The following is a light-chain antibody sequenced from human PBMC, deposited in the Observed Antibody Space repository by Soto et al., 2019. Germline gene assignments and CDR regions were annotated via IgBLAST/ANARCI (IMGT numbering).Light chain of an antibody. J-gene: IGLJ2*01. CDR3: QVWDSSRDHVV. Sequence: SYELTQPPSVSVAPGQTARITCGGNNIESKSVHWYQQKPGQAPLLVVYGDSDRPSGIPERFSGSNFGNTATLTISRVDAGDEADYYCQVWDSSRDHVVFGGGTKLTVL. CDR2: GDS. CDR1: NIESKS. V-gene: IGLV3-21*02.